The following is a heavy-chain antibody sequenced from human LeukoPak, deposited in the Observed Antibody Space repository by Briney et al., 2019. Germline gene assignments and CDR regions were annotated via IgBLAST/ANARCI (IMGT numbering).Heavy chain of an antibody. CDR3: ATLSSGGSGSYHHY. Sequence: PGGSLRLSCAASGFTFSSYWMHWVRQAPGKGLVWVSRINSDGSSTSYADSVKGRFTISRDNSKSTLFLQMNSLRVEDTAIYYCATLSSGGSGSYHHYWGQGTLVTVSS. D-gene: IGHD3-10*01. CDR1: GFTFSSYW. V-gene: IGHV3-74*01. J-gene: IGHJ4*02. CDR2: INSDGSST.